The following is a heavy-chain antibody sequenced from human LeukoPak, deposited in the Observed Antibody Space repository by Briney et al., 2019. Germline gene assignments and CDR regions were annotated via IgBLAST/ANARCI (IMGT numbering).Heavy chain of an antibody. Sequence: SETLSLTCTVSGGSINIGTFYWSWIRQPAGKGLEWIGRIYTTGSTNYNPSLKSRLTISVDTSKNQFSLRLSSVTAADTAVYCGGDCNDYWGQGTLVTVSP. CDR1: GGSINIGTFY. J-gene: IGHJ4*02. CDR3: GDCNDY. V-gene: IGHV4-61*02. CDR2: IYTTGST. D-gene: IGHD2-21*02.